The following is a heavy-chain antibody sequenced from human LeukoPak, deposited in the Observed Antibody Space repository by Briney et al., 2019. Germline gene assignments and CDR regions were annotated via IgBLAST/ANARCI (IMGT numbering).Heavy chain of an antibody. CDR2: IESRTDGGTT. CDR1: GFSFSDAW. D-gene: IGHD3-10*01. CDR3: TTYGSGRKFDY. J-gene: IGHJ4*02. V-gene: IGHV3-15*04. Sequence: GGSLRLSCAVSGFSFSDAWMSWVRQTPGKGLEWVGRIESRTDGGTTDYAALVKGRFTISRDDSTNTLYLQMNSLKSEDTAVYYCTTYGSGRKFDYWGQGVLVTVSS.